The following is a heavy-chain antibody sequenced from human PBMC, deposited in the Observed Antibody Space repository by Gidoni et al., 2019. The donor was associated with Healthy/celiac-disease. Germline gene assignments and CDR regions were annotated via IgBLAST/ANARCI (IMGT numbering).Heavy chain of an antibody. CDR2: IYSGGTT. CDR3: ASTPAYSSGWEAFDY. V-gene: IGHV3-53*01. D-gene: IGHD6-19*01. J-gene: IGHJ4*02. Sequence: EVQLVESGGGLIQPGGSLRLSCAASGVTVSSNYMSWVRQAPGKGLEWVSVIYSGGTTYYADSVKGRFTISRDNSKNTLYLQMNSLRAEDTAVYYCASTPAYSSGWEAFDYWGQGTLVTVSS. CDR1: GVTVSSNY.